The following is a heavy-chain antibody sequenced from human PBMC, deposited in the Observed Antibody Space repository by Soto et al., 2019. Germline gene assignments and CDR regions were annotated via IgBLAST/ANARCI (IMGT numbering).Heavy chain of an antibody. J-gene: IGHJ3*01. CDR1: GFSFSSYA. CDR3: AKERYCSATSCYGGFDV. CDR2: ISGGGANT. D-gene: IGHD2-2*01. Sequence: GGSLRLSCVASGFSFSSYAMSWVRQAPGRGLEWVSTISGGGANTQYAESVKGRFTISRDNSKNTLHLQMNTLRADDTALYYCAKERYCSATSCYGGFDVWGQGTVVTVSS. V-gene: IGHV3-23*01.